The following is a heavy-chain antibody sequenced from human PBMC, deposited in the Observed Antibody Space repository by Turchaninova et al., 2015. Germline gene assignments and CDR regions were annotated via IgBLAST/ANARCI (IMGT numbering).Heavy chain of an antibody. CDR2: IYDSGST. J-gene: IGHJ4*02. CDR1: GYSLSSGYY. CDR3: ARDDSSTPFKF. Sequence: QVQLQESGPGLVKTPETLSLTCAVSGYSLSSGYYWGWVRQPPGKGLEWIGIIYDSGSTYYNPSLKSRVPIAVDTSKNHFSLKVSSVTAADTAVYYCARDDSSTPFKFWGQGTLVTVSS. D-gene: IGHD2-2*01. V-gene: IGHV4-38-2*02.